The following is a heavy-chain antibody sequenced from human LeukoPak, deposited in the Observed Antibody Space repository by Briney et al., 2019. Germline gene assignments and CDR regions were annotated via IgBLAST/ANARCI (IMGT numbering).Heavy chain of an antibody. CDR2: ISGSGAST. CDR1: GFTFSHYA. J-gene: IGHJ5*02. D-gene: IGHD1-14*01. CDR3: AKDSGNRDNWFDP. Sequence: GGSLRLSCAASGFTFSHYAMTWVRQAPGKGLEWVSDISGSGASTYYADSVKGRFTISRDNSKNTLYLQMNSLRAEDTAVYYCAKDSGNRDNWFDPWGQGTLVTVSS. V-gene: IGHV3-23*01.